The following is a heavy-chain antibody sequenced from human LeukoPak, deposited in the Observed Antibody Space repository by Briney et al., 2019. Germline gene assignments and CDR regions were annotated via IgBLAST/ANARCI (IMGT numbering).Heavy chain of an antibody. CDR2: INHSGST. D-gene: IGHD2-2*01. CDR3: ARGAPKLGYCSSTSCLIPPYYYYGMDV. J-gene: IGHJ6*02. V-gene: IGHV4-34*01. Sequence: SETLSLTCAVYGGSFSGYYWSWSRQPPGKGLEWIGEINHSGSTNYYPSLKSRVTISVDTSKNQFSLKLSSVTAADTAVYYCARGAPKLGYCSSTSCLIPPYYYYGMDVWGQGTTVTVSS. CDR1: GGSFSGYY.